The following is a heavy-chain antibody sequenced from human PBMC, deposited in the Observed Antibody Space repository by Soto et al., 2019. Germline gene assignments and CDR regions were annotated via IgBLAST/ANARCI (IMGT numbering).Heavy chain of an antibody. CDR1: GYTFTGYY. J-gene: IGHJ4*02. CDR3: ARARFGELSTFDY. CDR2: INPNSGGT. Sequence: ASLKVSCKASGYTFTGYYMHWVRQASGQGLEWMGWINPNSGGTNYAQKFQGWVTMTRDTSISTAYMELSRLRSDDTAVYYCARARFGELSTFDYWGQGTLVTVSS. D-gene: IGHD3-10*01. V-gene: IGHV1-2*04.